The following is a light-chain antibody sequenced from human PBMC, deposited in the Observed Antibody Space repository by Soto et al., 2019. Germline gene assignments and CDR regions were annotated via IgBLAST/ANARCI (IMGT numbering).Light chain of an antibody. CDR2: EVS. CDR1: SSDVGGYNY. V-gene: IGLV2-14*01. CDR3: SSYTSSLPGVV. Sequence: QSALTQPASVSGSPGQSITISCTGTSSDVGGYNYVSWYQQHPGKAPKLMIYEVSNRPSGVSNRFSGSKSGNTASLTISGLQAEDEADYYCSSYTSSLPGVVFGGGTKLTVL. J-gene: IGLJ2*01.